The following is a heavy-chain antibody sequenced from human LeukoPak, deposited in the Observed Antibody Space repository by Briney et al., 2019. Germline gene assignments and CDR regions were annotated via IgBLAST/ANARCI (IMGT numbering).Heavy chain of an antibody. Sequence: ASVKVSCKTSGYSFTNFGITWVRQAPGKGLEWMGWITGDSETTEYAQRFQGRISMTADTFTSTAYMELGSLTSDDTAVYYCARVXVAVFGVMVHSNYFDSWGQGTLITVSS. CDR1: GYSFTNFG. D-gene: IGHD3-3*01. CDR2: ITGDSETT. J-gene: IGHJ4*02. V-gene: IGHV1-18*01. CDR3: ARVXVAVFGVMVHSNYFDS.